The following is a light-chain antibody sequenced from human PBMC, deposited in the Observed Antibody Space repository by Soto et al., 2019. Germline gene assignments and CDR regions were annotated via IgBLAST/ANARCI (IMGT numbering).Light chain of an antibody. CDR1: QSISSW. V-gene: IGKV1-5*03. CDR3: QQCNSLWT. CDR2: KAS. J-gene: IGKJ1*01. Sequence: DIQMTQSPSTLSASVGDRVTITCRASQSISSWLAWYQQKPGKAPKLLIYKASSLESVVPSRFSGSGSGTEFTLTISNLQPDDFATYYCQQCNSLWTFGQGTKVEVK.